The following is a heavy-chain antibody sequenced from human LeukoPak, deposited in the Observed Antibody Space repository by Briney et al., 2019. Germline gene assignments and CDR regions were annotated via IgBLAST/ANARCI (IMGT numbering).Heavy chain of an antibody. CDR3: ARDLRMGGPWRQFDY. CDR1: GYSIRSGYY. V-gene: IGHV4-38-2*02. J-gene: IGHJ4*02. Sequence: PSETLSLTCTVSGYSIRSGYYWAWMRQPPGKGLEWIGSSYHSGGTDYNPSPKSRITISVDTSKNQLSLQLNSLTAADTAVYYCARDLRMGGPWRQFDYWGQGTLVTVSS. CDR2: SYHSGGT. D-gene: IGHD3-16*01.